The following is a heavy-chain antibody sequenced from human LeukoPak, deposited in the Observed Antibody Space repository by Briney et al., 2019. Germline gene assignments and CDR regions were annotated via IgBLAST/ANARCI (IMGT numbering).Heavy chain of an antibody. CDR2: ISYDGSNK. CDR1: GFTFSSYA. J-gene: IGHJ3*02. Sequence: GGSLRLSCAASGFTFSSYAMHWVRQAPGKGLKWVAVISYDGSNKYYADSVKGRFTISRDNSKNTLYLQMNSLRAEDTAVYYCARVRGKGHMVRAHAFDIWGQGTMVTVSS. CDR3: ARVRGKGHMVRAHAFDI. V-gene: IGHV3-30-3*01. D-gene: IGHD3-10*01.